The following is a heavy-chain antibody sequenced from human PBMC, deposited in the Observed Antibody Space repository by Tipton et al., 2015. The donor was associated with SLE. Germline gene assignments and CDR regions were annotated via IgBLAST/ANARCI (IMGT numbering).Heavy chain of an antibody. CDR3: ARHQKGHSSGWRGAGYYYYGMDV. V-gene: IGHV4-39*07. CDR1: GGSISSSSYY. D-gene: IGHD6-19*01. J-gene: IGHJ6*02. Sequence: LRLSCTVSGGSISSSSYYWGWIRQPPGKGLEWIGSIYYSGSTYYNPSLKSRVTISVDTSKNQFSLKLSSVTAADTAVYYCARHQKGHSSGWRGAGYYYYGMDVWGQGTTVTVSS. CDR2: IYYSGST.